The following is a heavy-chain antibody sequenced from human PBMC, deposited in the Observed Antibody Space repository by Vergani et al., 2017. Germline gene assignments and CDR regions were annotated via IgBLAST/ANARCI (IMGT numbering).Heavy chain of an antibody. D-gene: IGHD6-13*01. CDR1: GGTFSSYA. CDR2: INPNSGGT. CDR3: ATSIAAAGTVDY. V-gene: IGHV1-2*02. J-gene: IGHJ4*02. Sequence: QVQLVQSGAEVKKPGSSVKVSCKASGGTFSSYAISWVRQAPGQGLEWMGWINPNSGGTNYAQKFQGRVTMTRDTSISTAYMELSRLRSDDTAVYYCATSIAAAGTVDYWGQGTLVTVSS.